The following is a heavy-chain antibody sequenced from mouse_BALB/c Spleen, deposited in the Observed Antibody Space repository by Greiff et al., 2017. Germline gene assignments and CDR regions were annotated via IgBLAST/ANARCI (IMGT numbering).Heavy chain of an antibody. J-gene: IGHJ4*01. CDR1: GFSLTSYD. CDR2: IWTGGGT. V-gene: IGHV2-9-2*01. D-gene: IGHD1-2*01. CDR3: VRGLLRLADY. Sequence: VKLMESGPGLVAPSQSLSITCTVSGFSLTSYDISWIRQPPGKGLEWLGVIWTGGGTNYNSAFMSRLSISKDNSKSQVFLKMNSLQTDDTAIYYCVRGLLRLADYWGQGTSVTVSS.